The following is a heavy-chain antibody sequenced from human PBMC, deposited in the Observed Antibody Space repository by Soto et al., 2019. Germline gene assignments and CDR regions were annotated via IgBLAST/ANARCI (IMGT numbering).Heavy chain of an antibody. D-gene: IGHD3-10*01. Sequence: SETLSLTCTFSGGSMSYYYWGWLRQPLWKGLEWIGHIYYSGSTNYNPSLRSRVTLSVDTSKNQFSLNLRSLTAADTAVYYCARGLNFYGRETLKFDYWGQGALVTVS. CDR1: GGSMSYYY. J-gene: IGHJ4*02. V-gene: IGHV4-59*01. CDR3: ARGLNFYGRETLKFDY. CDR2: IYYSGST.